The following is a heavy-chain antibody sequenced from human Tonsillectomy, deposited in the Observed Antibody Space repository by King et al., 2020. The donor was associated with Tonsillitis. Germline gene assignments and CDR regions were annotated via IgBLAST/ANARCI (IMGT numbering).Heavy chain of an antibody. CDR3: ARDRGYCGTSDCYPRPGIDV. Sequence: VQLVESGGGLVKPGGSLRLSCAASGFTFSDYYMRWVRQAPGKGLEWLAYISGSGTTISYADSVRVRFTISRDNAKNSLYLQMTSLRAEDTAVYYCARDRGYCGTSDCYPRPGIDVGGQGTTVTVS. CDR1: GFTFSDYY. V-gene: IGHV3-11*01. D-gene: IGHD2-15*01. J-gene: IGHJ6*02. CDR2: ISGSGTTI.